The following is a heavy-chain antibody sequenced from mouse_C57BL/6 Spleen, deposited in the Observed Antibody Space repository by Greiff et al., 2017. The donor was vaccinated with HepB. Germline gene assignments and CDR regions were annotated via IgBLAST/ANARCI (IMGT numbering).Heavy chain of an antibody. CDR1: GFTFSSYA. V-gene: IGHV5-9-1*02. Sequence: EVMLVESGEGLVKPGGSLKLSCAASGFTFSSYAMSWVRQTPEKRLEWVAYISSGGDYIYYADTVKGRFTISRDNARNTLYLQMSSLKSEDTAMYYCTRDKDGSRSYWYFDVWGTGTTVTVSS. J-gene: IGHJ1*03. CDR2: ISSGGDYI. D-gene: IGHD1-1*01. CDR3: TRDKDGSRSYWYFDV.